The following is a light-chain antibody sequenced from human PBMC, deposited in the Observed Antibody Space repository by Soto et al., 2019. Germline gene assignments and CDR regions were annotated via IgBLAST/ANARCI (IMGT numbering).Light chain of an antibody. CDR1: RSVSSRF. CDR3: QQYDYSPYT. V-gene: IGKV3-20*01. Sequence: EIMLTQSPGTLSLSPGERVTLSCWASRSVSSRFLAWYQQKPGQAPRVLIYGASSRATGIPDRFSGSGSGSDFTLTISRLEPEDGAVYYCQQYDYSPYTFGQGTKLEIK. CDR2: GAS. J-gene: IGKJ2*01.